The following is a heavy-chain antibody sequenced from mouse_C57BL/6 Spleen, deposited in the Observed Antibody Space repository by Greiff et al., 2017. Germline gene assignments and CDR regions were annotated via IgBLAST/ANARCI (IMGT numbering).Heavy chain of an antibody. CDR2: IYPRSGNT. V-gene: IGHV1-81*01. D-gene: IGHD1-1*01. J-gene: IGHJ2*01. CDR3: ARSLYYYGSSYPYYFDY. CDR1: GYTFTSYG. Sequence: QVQLQQSGAELARPGASVKLSCKASGYTFTSYGISWVKQRTGQGLEWIGEIYPRSGNTYYNEKFKGKATLTADKSSSTAYMELRSLTSEDSAVYFCARSLYYYGSSYPYYFDYWGQGTTLTVSS.